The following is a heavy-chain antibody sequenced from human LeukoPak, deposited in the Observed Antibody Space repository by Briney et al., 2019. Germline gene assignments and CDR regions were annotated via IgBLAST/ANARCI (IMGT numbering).Heavy chain of an antibody. D-gene: IGHD3-10*01. CDR2: ISGSGGST. V-gene: IGHV3-23*01. Sequence: GGSLRLSCAASGSTFRTYAMNWVRQAPGKGLEWVSAISGSGGSTYYADSVKGRFSISRDNSKNTLYMQMNSLRAEDTAVYYCAKNMVGGVIMSSSFDYWGQGTLVTVSS. J-gene: IGHJ4*02. CDR1: GSTFRTYA. CDR3: AKNMVGGVIMSSSFDY.